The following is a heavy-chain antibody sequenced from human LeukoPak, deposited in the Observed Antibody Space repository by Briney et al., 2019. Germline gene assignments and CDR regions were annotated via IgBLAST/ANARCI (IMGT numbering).Heavy chain of an antibody. CDR1: GFTFSSYA. CDR3: AREGQRERRYCSGGSCSGDWFDP. V-gene: IGHV3-30*04. D-gene: IGHD2-15*01. CDR2: ISYDGSNK. Sequence: GGSLRLSCAASGFTFSSYAMHWVRQAPGKGLEWVAVISYDGSNKYYADSVKGRFTISRDNAKNSLYLQMNSLRAEDTAVYYCAREGQRERRYCSGGSCSGDWFDPWGQGTLVTVSS. J-gene: IGHJ5*02.